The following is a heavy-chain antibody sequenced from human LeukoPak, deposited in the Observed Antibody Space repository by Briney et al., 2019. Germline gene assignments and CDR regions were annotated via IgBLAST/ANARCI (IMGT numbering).Heavy chain of an antibody. J-gene: IGHJ4*02. CDR1: GYTFTGYY. V-gene: IGHV1-2*02. CDR3: ATSGYSDSGYFDC. D-gene: IGHD5-12*01. CDR2: LNPNSGGT. Sequence: ASVKVSCKASGYTFTGYYMHWVRQAPGQGLEWMRWLNPNSGGTNYAQKLQGRVTMTRDTSISTAYMELNRLRSDDTAVYYCATSGYSDSGYFDCWGQGTLVTVSS.